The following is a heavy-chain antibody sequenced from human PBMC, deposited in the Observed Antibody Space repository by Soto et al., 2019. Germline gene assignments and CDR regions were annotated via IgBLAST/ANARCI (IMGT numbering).Heavy chain of an antibody. CDR2: ISYDGGNK. V-gene: IGHV3-30*18. Sequence: GGSLRLSCAASGFTFSTYGMHWVRQAPGKGLEWVAVISYDGGNKYYADSMKGRFTISRDNSKNTLYLQMNSLRAEDTAVYYCAKDLSAGDTIHYYHYVTDVWGQGTTVTVSS. CDR3: AKDLSAGDTIHYYHYVTDV. D-gene: IGHD6-13*01. J-gene: IGHJ6*02. CDR1: GFTFSTYG.